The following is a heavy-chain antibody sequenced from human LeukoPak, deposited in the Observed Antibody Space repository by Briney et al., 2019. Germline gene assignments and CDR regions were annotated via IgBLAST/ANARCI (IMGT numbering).Heavy chain of an antibody. Sequence: SETLSLTCTVSGGSISSYYWSWIRQPPGKGLEWIGYIYYSGSTNYNPSLKSRVTMSVDTSKNQFSLKLSSVTAADTAVYYCARRSPALWFGESPWYFDYWGQGTLVTVSS. CDR1: GGSISSYY. D-gene: IGHD3-10*01. CDR2: IYYSGST. CDR3: ARRSPALWFGESPWYFDY. J-gene: IGHJ4*02. V-gene: IGHV4-59*01.